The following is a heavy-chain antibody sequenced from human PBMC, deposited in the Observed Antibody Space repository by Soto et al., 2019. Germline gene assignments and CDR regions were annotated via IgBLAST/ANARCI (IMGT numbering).Heavy chain of an antibody. CDR3: ARGQQLVIDGMDV. J-gene: IGHJ6*02. CDR1: GFTFSSYS. V-gene: IGHV3-21*01. D-gene: IGHD6-13*01. Sequence: GGSLRLSCAASGFTFSSYSMNWVRQAPGKGLEWVSSISSSSSYIYYADSVKGRFPISRDNAKNSLYLQMNSLGAEDTAVYYCARGQQLVIDGMDVWGQGTTVTVSS. CDR2: ISSSSSYI.